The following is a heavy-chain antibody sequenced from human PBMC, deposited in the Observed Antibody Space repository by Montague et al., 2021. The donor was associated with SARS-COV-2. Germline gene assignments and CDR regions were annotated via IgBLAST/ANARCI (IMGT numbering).Heavy chain of an antibody. Sequence: SETLSLTCTVSGGSISSSSYYWGWIRQPPGKGLEWIGSIYYSGSTYYNPSLKSRVTISVDTSKNQFSLKLSSVTAADTAVYYCARSWGQWLLWGYYCDYWGQGTRVTVSS. D-gene: IGHD6-19*01. CDR3: ARSWGQWLLWGYYCDY. V-gene: IGHV4-39*01. J-gene: IGHJ4*02. CDR2: IYYSGST. CDR1: GGSISSSSYY.